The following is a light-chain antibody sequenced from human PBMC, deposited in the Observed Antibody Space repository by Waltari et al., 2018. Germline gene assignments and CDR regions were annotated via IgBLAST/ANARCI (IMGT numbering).Light chain of an antibody. J-gene: IGKJ1*01. CDR2: SAS. V-gene: IGKV1-12*01. Sequence: DIQMTQSPSSVSASVGDRVTITFRASQGISTWLAWYQQKPGKAPNLLIYSASTLQSGVPSRFSVSGSGTDFTLTIYSLQPEDFATYYCQQANSFPWTFGQGTKVEVK. CDR1: QGISTW. CDR3: QQANSFPWT.